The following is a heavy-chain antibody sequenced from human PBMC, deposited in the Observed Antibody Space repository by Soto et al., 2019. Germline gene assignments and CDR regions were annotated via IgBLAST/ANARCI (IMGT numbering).Heavy chain of an antibody. CDR2: LNPNGTFT. V-gene: IGHV3-74*01. CDR3: ARGGTRTTYWGLLYN. J-gene: IGHJ4*02. Sequence: EVQLVESGGGLVQPGGSLRLSCAGSGFTFSGSWMHWVRQAPGKGPVWVSRLNPNGTFTTNADSVKGRFTISRDNAKNTVDLQMNSLRADDTAVYYGARGGTRTTYWGLLYNWGQGTLDTVSS. CDR1: GFTFSGSW. D-gene: IGHD7-27*01.